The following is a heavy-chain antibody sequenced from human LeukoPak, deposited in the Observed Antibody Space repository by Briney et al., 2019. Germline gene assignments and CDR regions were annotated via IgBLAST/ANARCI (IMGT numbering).Heavy chain of an antibody. CDR3: AKKVRGPSHPLDF. CDR1: GYTFTGYA. Sequence: ASVKVSCKASGYTFTGYAIHWVRQAPGQGLEWMGWINPEKRDTGYAHKFQGRVTMTSDTSISTAYMELSSLRSDDTAVYYCAKKVRGPSHPLDFWGQGTLVTISS. J-gene: IGHJ4*02. CDR2: INPEKRDT. V-gene: IGHV1-2*02. D-gene: IGHD5-12*01.